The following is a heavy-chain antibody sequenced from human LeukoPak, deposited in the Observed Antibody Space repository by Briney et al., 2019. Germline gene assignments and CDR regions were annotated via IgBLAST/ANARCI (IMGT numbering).Heavy chain of an antibody. Sequence: PGGSLRLSCAASGFTFSSYWMHWVRQAPGKGLVWVSRINSDGSITSYADSVKGRFTISRDNAKNTLYLQMNSLRAEDTAVYYCARGATYYDILPRMDVWGQGTTVTVSS. D-gene: IGHD3-9*01. CDR1: GFTFSSYW. CDR3: ARGATYYDILPRMDV. V-gene: IGHV3-74*01. J-gene: IGHJ6*02. CDR2: INSDGSIT.